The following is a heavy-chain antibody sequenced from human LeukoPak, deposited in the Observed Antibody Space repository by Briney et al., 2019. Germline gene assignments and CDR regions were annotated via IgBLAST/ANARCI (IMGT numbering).Heavy chain of an antibody. CDR3: ARARYCSSTSCYPDY. CDR2: MNPNSGNT. D-gene: IGHD2-2*01. J-gene: IGHJ4*02. V-gene: IGHV1-8*03. Sequence: ASVKVSCKASGYTFTSYDINWVRQATGQGLEWMGWMNPNSGNTGYAQKFQGRVTITRNTSISTAYMELGSLRSEDTAVYYCARARYCSSTSCYPDYWGQGTLVTVSS. CDR1: GYTFTSYD.